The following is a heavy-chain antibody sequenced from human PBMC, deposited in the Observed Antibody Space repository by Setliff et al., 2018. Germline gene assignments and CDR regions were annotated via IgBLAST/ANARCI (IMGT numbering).Heavy chain of an antibody. J-gene: IGHJ4*02. D-gene: IGHD2-2*01. CDR1: GGTFRTDG. Sequence: GASVKVSCKASGGTFRTDGFSWVRQAPGQGLEWMGRIIPVFRTANYAQKFRGRVTITADESTSTAYMELSSLRSEDTAVYYWARISPSYCSKSGCYAAEGYWGQGTLVTVSS. CDR2: IIPVFRTA. V-gene: IGHV1-69*13. CDR3: ARISPSYCSKSGCYAAEGY.